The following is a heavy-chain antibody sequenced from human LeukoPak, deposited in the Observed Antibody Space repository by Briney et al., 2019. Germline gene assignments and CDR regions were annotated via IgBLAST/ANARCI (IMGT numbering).Heavy chain of an antibody. V-gene: IGHV4-59*01. CDR3: AREYVRAFDY. CDR2: IYYSGST. J-gene: IGHJ4*02. Sequence: PSETLSLTRTVSGGSISSYYWSWIRQPPGKGLEWIGYIYYSGSTNYNPSLKSRVTISVDTSKNQFSLKLSSVTAADTAVYYCAREYVRAFDYWGQGTLVTVSS. D-gene: IGHD2-8*01. CDR1: GGSISSYY.